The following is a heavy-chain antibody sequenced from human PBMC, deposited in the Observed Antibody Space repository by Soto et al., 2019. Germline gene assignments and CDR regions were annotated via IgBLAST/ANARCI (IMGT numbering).Heavy chain of an antibody. D-gene: IGHD6-13*01. V-gene: IGHV3-11*06. Sequence: PGGSLRLSCAACGFTFSDHYMSWIRQAPGKGLEWVSYISPSSSYTNYAVSVKGRFTISRDNAKNSLYLQMNSLRGEDTAVYYCARNHIAASGTSAYDIWGQGTMVT. J-gene: IGHJ3*02. CDR3: ARNHIAASGTSAYDI. CDR1: GFTFSDHY. CDR2: ISPSSSYT.